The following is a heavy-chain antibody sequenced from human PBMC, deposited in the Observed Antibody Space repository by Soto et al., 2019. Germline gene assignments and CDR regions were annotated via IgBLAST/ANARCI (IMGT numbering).Heavy chain of an antibody. V-gene: IGHV1-24*01. CDR3: ATVNKHTTGTFSRSAFDI. CDR2: FDPEDGET. J-gene: IGHJ3*02. CDR1: GYTLTELC. D-gene: IGHD1-1*01. Sequence: ASVKVSCKVSGYTLTELCMHWVLQAPGKGLEWMGGFDPEDGETIYAQKFQGRVTMTEDTSTDTAYMELSSLRSEDTAVYYCATVNKHTTGTFSRSAFDIWGQGTMVTVSS.